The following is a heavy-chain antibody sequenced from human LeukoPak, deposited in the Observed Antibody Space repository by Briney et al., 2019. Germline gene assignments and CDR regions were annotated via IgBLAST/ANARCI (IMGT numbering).Heavy chain of an antibody. V-gene: IGHV4-4*02. CDR3: ARHPSAMTRFDP. J-gene: IGHJ5*02. CDR2: IAHDGTR. D-gene: IGHD2-2*01. CDR1: GGSIDSTNY. Sequence: PSGTLSLTCGVSGGSIDSTNYWSWVRQAPGKGLEWIGEIAHDGTRNYNPSLRSRVAMSFDRANNYFSLSLTAVTAADTAVYYCARHPSAMTRFDPWGQGTLVTVSS.